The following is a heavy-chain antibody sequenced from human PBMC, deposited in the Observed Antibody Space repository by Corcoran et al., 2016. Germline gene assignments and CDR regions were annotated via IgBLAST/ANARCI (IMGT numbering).Heavy chain of an antibody. J-gene: IGHJ4*02. V-gene: IGHV5-51*01. D-gene: IGHD3-16*02. CDR1: GYSFTSYW. CDR3: ASPLRLGELALDY. CDR2: IYPGDSDT. Sequence: EVQLVQSGAEVKKPGESLKISCKGSGYSFTSYWIGWVRQMPGKGLEWMGIIYPGDSDTRYSPSFQGQVTISADQSISTSYLQWSSLKASETAMYYCASPLRLGELALDYWGQGTLVTVSS.